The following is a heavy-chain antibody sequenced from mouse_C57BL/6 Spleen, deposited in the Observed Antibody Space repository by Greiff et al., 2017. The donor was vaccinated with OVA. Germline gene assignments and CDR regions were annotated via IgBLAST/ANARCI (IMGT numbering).Heavy chain of an antibody. J-gene: IGHJ4*01. CDR3: ARRYYGSYAMDY. CDR2: ISSGSSTI. CDR1: GFTFSDYG. Sequence: EVQGVESGGGLVKPGGSLKLSCAASGFTFSDYGMHWVRQAPEKGLEWVAYISSGSSTINYADTVKGRFTISKDNAKNTLSLQMTSLRSEDTAMYYCARRYYGSYAMDYWGQGTSVTVSS. V-gene: IGHV5-17*01. D-gene: IGHD1-1*01.